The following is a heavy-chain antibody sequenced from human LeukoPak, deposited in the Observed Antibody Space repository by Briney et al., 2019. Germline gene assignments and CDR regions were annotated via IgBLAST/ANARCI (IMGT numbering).Heavy chain of an antibody. D-gene: IGHD1-26*01. Sequence: GGSLRLSCAASGCTFSSYSMNWVRQAPGKGLEWVSSISSSTTYRYDTDSLKGRSTISRDNAKNSLYLQMNSLRAEDTAVYYCARGLVVGGSGVWAFDIWGQGTMVTVSS. CDR1: GCTFSSYS. J-gene: IGHJ3*02. CDR2: ISSSTTYR. CDR3: ARGLVVGGSGVWAFDI. V-gene: IGHV3-21*01.